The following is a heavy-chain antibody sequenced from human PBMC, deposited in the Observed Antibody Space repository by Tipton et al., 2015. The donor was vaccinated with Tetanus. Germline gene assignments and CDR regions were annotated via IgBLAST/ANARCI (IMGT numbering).Heavy chain of an antibody. D-gene: IGHD6-19*01. V-gene: IGHV4-39*01. J-gene: IGHJ4*02. CDR2: IYHSGYT. CDR1: GGSINSSYY. Sequence: TLSLTCTVSGGSINSSYYWGWIRQPPGKGLEWIGSIYHSGYTYYKASLKSRLSLSVDMSKSQFSLSLRSVTAADTAVYYCTRLPRQWLAHGDYWGQGALVTVSS. CDR3: TRLPRQWLAHGDY.